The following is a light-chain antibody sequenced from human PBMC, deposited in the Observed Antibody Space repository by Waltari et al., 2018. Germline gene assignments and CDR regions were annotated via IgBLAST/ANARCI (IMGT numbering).Light chain of an antibody. CDR3: NSRDSSGNHP. CDR1: SLRNYY. CDR2: GKN. V-gene: IGLV3-19*01. J-gene: IGLJ3*02. Sequence: SSELTQDPVVSVALGQTVRITCQGDSLRNYYVSWYQQKPVQAPVVFIYGKNKRPSGIPDRFSGSTSGNTASLTITGAQAEDEADYYCNSRDSSGNHPFGGGTKLTVL.